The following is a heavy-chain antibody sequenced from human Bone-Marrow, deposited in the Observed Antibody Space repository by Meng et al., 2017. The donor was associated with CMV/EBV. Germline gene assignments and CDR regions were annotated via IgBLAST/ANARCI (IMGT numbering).Heavy chain of an antibody. J-gene: IGHJ4*02. CDR1: GFTFSGYW. CDR3: ARGLWLFDY. V-gene: IGHV3-74*01. Sequence: GGSLRLSCAASGFTFSGYWMHWVRQAAGKGLVWVSRIYSDATTAAYADSVKGRFTISRVNVRGTLYLQMNNLRAEDTAVYYCARGLWLFDYWGQGTLVTVSS. D-gene: IGHD5-18*01. CDR2: IYSDATTA.